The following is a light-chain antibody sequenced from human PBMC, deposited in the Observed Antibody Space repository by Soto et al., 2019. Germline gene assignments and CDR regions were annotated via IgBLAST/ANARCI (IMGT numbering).Light chain of an antibody. CDR3: ISYTGRSIPI. V-gene: IGLV2-14*01. CDR1: SSDVGGYRF. J-gene: IGLJ2*01. CDR2: EVH. Sequence: QSVLTQPASVSGSPGQSITISCTGTSSDVGGYRFVSWYQQHPDKAPQLVIYEVHNRPSGVSDRFSGSKSGNTASLTISGLQAEDEADYYCISYTGRSIPIFGGGTKVTVL.